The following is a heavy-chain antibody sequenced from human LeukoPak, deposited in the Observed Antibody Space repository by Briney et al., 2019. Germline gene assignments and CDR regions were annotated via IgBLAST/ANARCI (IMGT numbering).Heavy chain of an antibody. V-gene: IGHV4-4*02. CDR2: IYHSGST. Sequence: SETLSLTCTVSGGSISSYYWSWVRQPPGKGLEWIGEIYHSGSTNYNPSLKSRVTISVDKSKNQFSLKLSSVTAADTAVYYCASKHIVGAPGWFDPWGQGTLVTSPQ. J-gene: IGHJ5*02. CDR3: ASKHIVGAPGWFDP. D-gene: IGHD1-26*01. CDR1: GGSISSYY.